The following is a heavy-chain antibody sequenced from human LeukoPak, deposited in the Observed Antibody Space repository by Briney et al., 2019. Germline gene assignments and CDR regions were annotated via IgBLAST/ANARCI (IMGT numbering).Heavy chain of an antibody. Sequence: QSGGSLRLSCAASGFTFSSYAMSWVRQAPGRGLEWVSAITGSGAFTDYADSVKGRFTISRDNPKNTLYLQMNSLRAEDTAVYYCAKRSAESSGYFDYWGQGTLVTVSS. V-gene: IGHV3-23*01. CDR2: ITGSGAFT. D-gene: IGHD6-19*01. J-gene: IGHJ4*02. CDR1: GFTFSSYA. CDR3: AKRSAESSGYFDY.